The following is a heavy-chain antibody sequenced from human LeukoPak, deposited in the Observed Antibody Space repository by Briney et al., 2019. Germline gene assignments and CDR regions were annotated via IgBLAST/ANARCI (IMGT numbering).Heavy chain of an antibody. CDR3: ARAGYSYGYVDY. CDR1: GGSISSSSYY. V-gene: IGHV4-39*07. Sequence: SETLSLTCTVSGGSISSSSYYWGWIRQPPGKGLEWIGSIYYSGSTWSSLKSRVTISIDTSMNKFSLKLSSVTAADTAVYYCARAGYSYGYVDYWGQGTLVTVSS. CDR2: IYYSGST. J-gene: IGHJ4*02. D-gene: IGHD5-18*01.